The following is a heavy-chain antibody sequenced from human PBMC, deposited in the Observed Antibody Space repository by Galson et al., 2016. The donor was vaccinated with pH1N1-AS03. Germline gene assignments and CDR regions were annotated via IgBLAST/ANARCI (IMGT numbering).Heavy chain of an antibody. D-gene: IGHD1-26*01. Sequence: SLRLSCAASGLTLTSYHMNWVRQAPGKGLEWVSSISTSSSYIFYADSVKGRFTVSRDNTKNSLYLEMNSLRAEDTAVYYCVRGVVGATTPTYFNYWGQGTLVTVS. V-gene: IGHV3-21*04. CDR2: ISTSSSYI. CDR3: VRGVVGATTPTYFNY. J-gene: IGHJ4*02. CDR1: GLTLTSYH.